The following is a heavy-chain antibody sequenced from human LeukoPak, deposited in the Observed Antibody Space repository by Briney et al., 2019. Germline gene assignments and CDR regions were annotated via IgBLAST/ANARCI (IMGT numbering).Heavy chain of an antibody. V-gene: IGHV3-30-3*01. D-gene: IGHD3-22*01. CDR1: GFTFSSYA. J-gene: IGHJ4*02. CDR3: ARPYYYDSMYYFDY. CDR2: ISYDGSNK. Sequence: GGSLRLSCAASGFTFSSYAMHWVRQAPGKGLECVAVISYDGSNKYYADSVKGRFTISRDNSKNTLYLQMNSLRAEDTAVYYCARPYYYDSMYYFDYWGQGTLVTVSS.